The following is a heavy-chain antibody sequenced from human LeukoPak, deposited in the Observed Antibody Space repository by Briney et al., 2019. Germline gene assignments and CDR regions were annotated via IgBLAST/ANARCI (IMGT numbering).Heavy chain of an antibody. J-gene: IGHJ4*02. CDR2: TRYDGSNK. D-gene: IGHD6-6*01. CDR3: AKDKSSIAARPKDY. V-gene: IGHV3-30*02. Sequence: PGGSLRLSCAASGFTFSSYGMHWVRQAPGKGLEWVAFTRYDGSNKYYADSVKGRFTISRDNSKNTLYLQMNSLRAEDTAVYYCAKDKSSIAARPKDYWGQGTLVTVSS. CDR1: GFTFSSYG.